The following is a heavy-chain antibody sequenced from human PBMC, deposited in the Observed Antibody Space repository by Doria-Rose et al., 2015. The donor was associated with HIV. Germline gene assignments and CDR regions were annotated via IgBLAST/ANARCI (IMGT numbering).Heavy chain of an antibody. J-gene: IGHJ4*02. D-gene: IGHD4-17*01. V-gene: IGHV4-34*02. CDR1: GGSFNGYY. CDR3: ARSTNDYGDQLDY. CDR2: INHTGST. Sequence: QVQLQQWGAGLLKPSETLSLTCAVYGGSFNGYYWSWIRQPPGKGLEWIGEINHTGSTNYNPSLKSRVTISVATSKNQFSLKRSSVTAADTAVYYCARSTNDYGDQLDYWGQGTLVTVSS.